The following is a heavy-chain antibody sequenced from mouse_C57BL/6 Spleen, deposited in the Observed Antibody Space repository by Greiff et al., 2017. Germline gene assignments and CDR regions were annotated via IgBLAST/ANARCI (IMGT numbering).Heavy chain of an antibody. CDR3: ASAPMTYYFDY. J-gene: IGHJ2*01. CDR1: GFTFSDYG. Sequence: EVQVVESGGGLVKPGGSLKLSCAASGFTFSDYGMHWVRQAPEKGLEWVAYISSGSSTIYYADTVKGRFTISRDDAKNTLFLQMTSLRSEDTAMYYCASAPMTYYFDYWGQGTTLTVSS. V-gene: IGHV5-17*01. D-gene: IGHD2-3*01. CDR2: ISSGSSTI.